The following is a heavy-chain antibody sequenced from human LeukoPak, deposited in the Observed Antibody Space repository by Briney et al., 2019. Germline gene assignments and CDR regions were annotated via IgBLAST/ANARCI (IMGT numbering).Heavy chain of an antibody. Sequence: GRSLRLSCAASGFTFSSYVMTWVRQAPGRGLEWVSAISGSGVNTYYSDSVKGRFTISRDNSKNTLYLQMNGLRAEDTAVYYCASRNYYFDYWGQGTLVTVSS. D-gene: IGHD4-11*01. V-gene: IGHV3-23*01. CDR1: GFTFSSYV. CDR2: ISGSGVNT. CDR3: ASRNYYFDY. J-gene: IGHJ4*02.